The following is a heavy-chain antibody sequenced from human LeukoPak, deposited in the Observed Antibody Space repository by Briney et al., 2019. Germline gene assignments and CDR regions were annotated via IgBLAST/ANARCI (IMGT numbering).Heavy chain of an antibody. CDR1: GGSISSYY. CDR3: ARRSRNYDILTGYRHPFDY. D-gene: IGHD3-9*01. CDR2: IYYSGST. Sequence: SETLSLTCTVSGGSISSYYWSWIRQPPGKGLEWIGYIYYSGSTNYNPSLKSRVTISVDTSKNQFSLKLSSVTAADTAVYYCARRSRNYDILTGYRHPFDYWGQGTLVTVSS. V-gene: IGHV4-59*12. J-gene: IGHJ4*02.